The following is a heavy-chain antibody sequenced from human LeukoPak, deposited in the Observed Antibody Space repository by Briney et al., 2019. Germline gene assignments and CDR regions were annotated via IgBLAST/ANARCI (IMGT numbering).Heavy chain of an antibody. CDR2: ISYDGSNK. V-gene: IGHV3-30*18. CDR1: GFIFSSYG. Sequence: PGGSLRLSCAASGFIFSSYGMHWVRQAPGKGLEWVAVISYDGSNKYYADSVKGRFTISRDNSKNTLYLQMNSLRAEDTAVYYCAKEWFGYWGQGTLVTVSS. J-gene: IGHJ4*02. CDR3: AKEWFGY. D-gene: IGHD3-10*01.